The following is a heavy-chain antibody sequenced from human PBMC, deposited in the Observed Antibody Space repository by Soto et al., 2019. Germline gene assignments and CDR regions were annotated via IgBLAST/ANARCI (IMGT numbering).Heavy chain of an antibody. J-gene: IGHJ4*02. CDR1: GFTFSSYA. Sequence: EVQLLESGGNLVQPGGSLRLSCAASGFTFSSYAMSWVRQAPGKGLEWVSAISGSGGSTYYADSVKGRFTISRDNSKKTLNLQMNSLRVEDTAVYYCAKFLEFVVVTAFDYWGQGTLVTVSS. CDR3: AKFLEFVVVTAFDY. D-gene: IGHD2-21*02. V-gene: IGHV3-23*01. CDR2: ISGSGGST.